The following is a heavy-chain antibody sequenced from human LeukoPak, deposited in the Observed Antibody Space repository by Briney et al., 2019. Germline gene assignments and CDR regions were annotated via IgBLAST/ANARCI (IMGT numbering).Heavy chain of an antibody. Sequence: SETLSLTCTVSGGSISSSSYYWGWIRQPPGKGLEWIGYIYTSGSTNYNPSLKSRVTISVDTSKNQFSLKLSSVTAADTAVYYCARLQGYCSSTSCYTSRFDPWGQGTLVTVSS. V-gene: IGHV4-61*05. CDR1: GGSISSSSYY. CDR3: ARLQGYCSSTSCYTSRFDP. D-gene: IGHD2-2*02. J-gene: IGHJ5*02. CDR2: IYTSGST.